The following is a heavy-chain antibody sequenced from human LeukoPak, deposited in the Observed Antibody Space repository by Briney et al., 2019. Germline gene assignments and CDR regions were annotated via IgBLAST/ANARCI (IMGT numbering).Heavy chain of an antibody. J-gene: IGHJ5*01. CDR1: GFTFSIYG. Sequence: GGSLRLSCAASGFTFSIYGTHWVRQAPGKGLEWVAVIANDGKTTYYADSVKGRFTISRDNSKNTLYLQMNSLRAEDTAVYYCTKEGLPSGSSWSAWFDPWGQGTLVTVSS. V-gene: IGHV3-30*18. D-gene: IGHD3-10*01. CDR3: TKEGLPSGSSWSAWFDP. CDR2: IANDGKTT.